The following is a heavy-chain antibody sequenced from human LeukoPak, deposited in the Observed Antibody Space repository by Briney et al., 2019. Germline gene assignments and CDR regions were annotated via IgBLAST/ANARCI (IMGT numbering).Heavy chain of an antibody. CDR3: ARQYRGGLGIDY. J-gene: IGHJ4*02. CDR2: MNPNSGNT. Sequence: ASVKVSCKASGYTFTSYDINWVRQATGQGLEWVGWMNPNSGNTGYAQKFQGRVTITRNTSISTAYMELSSLRSEDTAVYYCARQYRGGLGIDYWGQGTLVTASS. D-gene: IGHD5-18*01. CDR1: GYTFTSYD. V-gene: IGHV1-8*03.